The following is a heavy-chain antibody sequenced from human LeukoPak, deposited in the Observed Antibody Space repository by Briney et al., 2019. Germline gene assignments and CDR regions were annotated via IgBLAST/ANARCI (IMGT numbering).Heavy chain of an antibody. D-gene: IGHD3-10*01. V-gene: IGHV3-23*01. CDR1: GFTFTSYA. J-gene: IGHJ4*02. CDR2: ISNGGANT. Sequence: GGSLRLSCAASGFTFTSYAMSWVCQAPGKGLEWVSTISNGGANTYYADSVKGRFTISRDNSKNTLYLQMNSLRAEDTAVYSCAKEYYSGSGTYLYYFDYWGQGTLVTVSS. CDR3: AKEYYSGSGTYLYYFDY.